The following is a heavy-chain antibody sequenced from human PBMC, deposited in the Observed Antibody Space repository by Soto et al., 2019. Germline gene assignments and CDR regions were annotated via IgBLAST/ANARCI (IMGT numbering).Heavy chain of an antibody. V-gene: IGHV1-8*01. D-gene: IGHD3-3*01. Sequence: ASVKVSCKASGYTFTSYDINWVRQATGQGLEWMGWMNPNSGNTGYAQKFQGRVTMTRNTSISTAYMELSSLRSEDTAVYYCARAYYDFWSGYSHRDYYYYYMDVWGKGTTVTVSS. CDR2: MNPNSGNT. CDR1: GYTFTSYD. J-gene: IGHJ6*03. CDR3: ARAYYDFWSGYSHRDYYYYYMDV.